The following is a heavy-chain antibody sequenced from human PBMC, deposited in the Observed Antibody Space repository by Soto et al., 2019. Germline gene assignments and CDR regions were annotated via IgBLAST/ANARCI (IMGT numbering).Heavy chain of an antibody. CDR3: ARDLSGTAYDALDI. V-gene: IGHV1-2*02. CDR1: GYAFTGYD. CDR2: INPNSGDT. J-gene: IGHJ3*02. D-gene: IGHD5-12*01. Sequence: ASVKVSCKASGYAFTGYDIYWVLQAPGQGLEWMGWINPNSGDTNYAQKFQGRVSMTRDMSITTAYMELSSLRSDDTAFYYCARDLSGTAYDALDIWGQGTVVTVSS.